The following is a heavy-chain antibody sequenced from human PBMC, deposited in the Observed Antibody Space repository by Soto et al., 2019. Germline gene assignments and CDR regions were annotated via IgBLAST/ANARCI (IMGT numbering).Heavy chain of an antibody. CDR1: GGSISSYY. CDR2: IYYSGST. Sequence: PSETLSLTCTVSGGSISSYYWSWIRQPPGKGLEWIGYIYYSGSTNYNPSLKSRVTISVDTSKNQFSLKLSSVTAADTAVYYCARNYYGDYPLYYYYGMDVWGQGTTVTSP. CDR3: ARNYYGDYPLYYYYGMDV. J-gene: IGHJ6*02. D-gene: IGHD4-17*01. V-gene: IGHV4-59*01.